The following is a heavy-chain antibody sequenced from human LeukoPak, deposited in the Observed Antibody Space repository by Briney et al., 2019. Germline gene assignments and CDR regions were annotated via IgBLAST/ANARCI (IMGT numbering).Heavy chain of an antibody. D-gene: IGHD3-10*01. V-gene: IGHV3-30-3*01. J-gene: IGHJ4*02. CDR3: ARFNEGNVLLWFGEPRGYFDY. CDR1: GFTFSSYA. Sequence: HPGRSLRLSCAASGFTFSSYAMHWVRQAPGKGLEWVAVISYDGSNKYYADSVKGRFTISRDNSKNTLYLQMNSLRAEDTAVYYCARFNEGNVLLWFGEPRGYFDYWGQGTLVTVSS. CDR2: ISYDGSNK.